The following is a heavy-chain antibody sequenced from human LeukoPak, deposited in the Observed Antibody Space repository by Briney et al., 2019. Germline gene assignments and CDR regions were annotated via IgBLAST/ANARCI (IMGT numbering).Heavy chain of an antibody. CDR1: GFTFRGHW. Sequence: GGSLRLSCVASGFTFRGHWMNWVRQAPGQGMEWVANINSDGNGKYHVDSVQGRFTISRDNAKNSLYLQMNSLRAEDTAVYYCVRDATGLTNWGQGTLVTVSS. V-gene: IGHV3-7*01. CDR3: VRDATGLTN. J-gene: IGHJ4*02. D-gene: IGHD4-11*01. CDR2: INSDGNGK.